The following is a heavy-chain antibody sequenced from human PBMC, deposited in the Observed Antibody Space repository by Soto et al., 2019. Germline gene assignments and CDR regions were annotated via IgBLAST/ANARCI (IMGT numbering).Heavy chain of an antibody. Sequence: QVQLVQSGAEVRKPGSSVKVSCKASGGTFSRHAISWVRQAPGQGLEWMGGIIPIFGTANHAQKFQGRVTIIADESTSTVYMELSSLRSEDTAMYYCARGWGYDSNDYYYAYWGQGTLVIVCS. D-gene: IGHD3-22*01. CDR2: IIPIFGTA. CDR3: ARGWGYDSNDYYYAY. J-gene: IGHJ4*02. V-gene: IGHV1-69*01. CDR1: GGTFSRHA.